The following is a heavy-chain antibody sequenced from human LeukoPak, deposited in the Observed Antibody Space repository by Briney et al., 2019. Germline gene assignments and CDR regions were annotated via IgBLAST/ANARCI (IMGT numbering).Heavy chain of an antibody. CDR1: GYTFTGYY. Sequence: GASVKVSCKASGYTFTGYYIHWVRQAPGQGLEWMGWINPNSGGTNYAQKFQGRVTMTRDTSISTAYMELSRLRSDDTAVYYCARVGKFNGVRGVLNGLDYWGQGTLVTVSS. J-gene: IGHJ4*02. V-gene: IGHV1-2*02. CDR2: INPNSGGT. CDR3: ARVGKFNGVRGVLNGLDY. D-gene: IGHD3-10*01.